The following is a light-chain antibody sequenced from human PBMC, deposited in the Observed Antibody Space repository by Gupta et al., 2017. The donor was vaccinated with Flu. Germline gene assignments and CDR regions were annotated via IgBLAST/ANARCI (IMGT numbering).Light chain of an antibody. CDR3: QQLNSLFT. Sequence: DIQLTQSPSFLSASVGDRVTITCRASQGIRSFLAWYQQKPGKAPNLLIYSASTLQSGVPSRFSGSGSGTEFTLTSSSLQPEDFATYYWQQLNSLFTFGHGTKVDFK. CDR2: SAS. J-gene: IGKJ3*01. V-gene: IGKV1-9*01. CDR1: QGIRSF.